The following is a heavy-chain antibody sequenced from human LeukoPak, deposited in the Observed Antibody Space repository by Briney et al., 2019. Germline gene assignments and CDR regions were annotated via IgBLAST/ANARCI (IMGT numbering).Heavy chain of an antibody. J-gene: IGHJ6*02. CDR3: ARVRTSAGMDV. CDR1: GGSISSGGYY. V-gene: IGHV4-31*03. Sequence: SETLSLTCTVSGGSISSGGYYWSWGRQHPGKGLEWIGYIYYSGSTYYNPSLKSRVTISVDTSKNQFSLKLSSVTAADTAVYYCARVRTSAGMDVWGQGTTVTVSS. CDR2: IYYSGST. D-gene: IGHD4-23*01.